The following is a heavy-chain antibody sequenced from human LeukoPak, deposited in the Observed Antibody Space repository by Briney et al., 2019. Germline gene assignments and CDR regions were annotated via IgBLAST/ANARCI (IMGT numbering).Heavy chain of an antibody. CDR1: GFTFSNYW. CDR3: AKPSWGSSSFSLDY. CDR2: IKEDGSET. V-gene: IGHV3-7*01. J-gene: IGHJ4*02. D-gene: IGHD6-6*01. Sequence: PGGSLRLSCAASGFTFSNYWMSWVRLAAGKGLEWVASIKEDGSETHYVDSVKGRFTISRDHAKKSLYLQMSSLRAEDTAVYYCAKPSWGSSSFSLDYWGQGTLVTVSS.